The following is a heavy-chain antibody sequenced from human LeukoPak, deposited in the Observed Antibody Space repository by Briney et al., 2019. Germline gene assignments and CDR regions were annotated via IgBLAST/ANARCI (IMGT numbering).Heavy chain of an antibody. J-gene: IGHJ6*02. D-gene: IGHD6-19*01. CDR2: ISGSGGRT. CDR1: GCTFSSYA. V-gene: IGHV3-23*01. Sequence: PGGSLRLSCAASGCTFSSYAMSGGGQAPGKGRDGFAAISGSGGRTYYAHSVKGPFNTSTDTSQNTLYLQMTSLRAEDTAVYPCAKDRRTRSSGWSYSYYGMDAWGQGNPVTVSS. CDR3: AKDRRTRSSGWSYSYYGMDA.